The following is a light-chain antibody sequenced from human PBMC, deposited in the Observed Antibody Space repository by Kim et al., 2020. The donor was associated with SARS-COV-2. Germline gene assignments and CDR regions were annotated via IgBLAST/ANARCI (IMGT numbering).Light chain of an antibody. Sequence: LISTCTRTRGTIASTFVQWYQQRPGSAPTTVIYEDNQRPSGVPDRFSGSIDSSSNSASLTISGLKTEDEADYYCQSYDSSTGDVVFGGGTQLTVL. CDR3: QSYDSSTGDVV. CDR2: EDN. J-gene: IGLJ2*01. CDR1: RGTIASTF. V-gene: IGLV6-57*03.